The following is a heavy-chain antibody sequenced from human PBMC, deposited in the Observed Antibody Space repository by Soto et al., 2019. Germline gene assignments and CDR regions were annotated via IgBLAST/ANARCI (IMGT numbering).Heavy chain of an antibody. V-gene: IGHV3-23*01. CDR2: MSGSGGST. Sequence: EVQLLESGGGLVQPGGSLRLSCAASGFTFSSYAMSWVRQAPGKGLEWVSAMSGSGGSTYYADSVKGRFTISRDNSKNTLYLQINSLRAEDPAVYYCAKDRGTARNWFDPWGQGTLVTVSS. CDR3: AKDRGTARNWFDP. J-gene: IGHJ5*02. CDR1: GFTFSSYA. D-gene: IGHD1-1*01.